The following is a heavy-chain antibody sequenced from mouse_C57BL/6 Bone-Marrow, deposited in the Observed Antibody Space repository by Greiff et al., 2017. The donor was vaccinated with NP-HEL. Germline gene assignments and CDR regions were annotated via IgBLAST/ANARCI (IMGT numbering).Heavy chain of an antibody. CDR1: GFSLTSYG. CDR3: ARNGDYDLYYFDD. Sequence: VQVVESGPGLVQPSQSLSITCTVSGFSLTSYGVHWVRQSPGKGLEWLGVIWSGGSTDYNAAFISRLSISKDNSKSQVFFKMNSLQADDTAIYYCARNGDYDLYYFDDWGKGTTLTVSS. CDR2: IWSGGST. D-gene: IGHD2-4*01. V-gene: IGHV2-2*01. J-gene: IGHJ2*01.